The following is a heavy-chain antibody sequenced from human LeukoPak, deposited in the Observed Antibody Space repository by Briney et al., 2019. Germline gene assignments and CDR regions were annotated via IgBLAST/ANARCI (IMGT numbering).Heavy chain of an antibody. D-gene: IGHD1-1*01. CDR2: IYKSAIT. J-gene: IGHJ4*02. CDR1: GVTVSSNY. V-gene: IGHV3-53*01. CDR3: LKDTSPGGLDY. Sequence: GGSLRLSCAASGVTVSSNYMTWGRQAPGKGLWWVSGIYKSAITYYADTVMGRFTISRDNSKNTLYLQMNSLRAEDTAFYYCLKDTSPGGLDYWGPGPLVPVSS.